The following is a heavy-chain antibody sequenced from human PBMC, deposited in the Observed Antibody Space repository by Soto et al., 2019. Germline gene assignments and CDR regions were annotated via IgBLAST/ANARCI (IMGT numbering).Heavy chain of an antibody. Sequence: QVQLVESGGGVVQPGRSLRLSCAASGFTFSSYGMHWVRQAPGKGLEWVAVISYDGSSQYYADSVNGRFTISRDNSKNTLSRQMNRPRDEDTAVYYCAKAYITMVRVDYFDSWGQGTLVTVSS. D-gene: IGHD3-10*01. J-gene: IGHJ4*02. CDR3: AKAYITMVRVDYFDS. CDR2: ISYDGSSQ. V-gene: IGHV3-30*18. CDR1: GFTFSSYG.